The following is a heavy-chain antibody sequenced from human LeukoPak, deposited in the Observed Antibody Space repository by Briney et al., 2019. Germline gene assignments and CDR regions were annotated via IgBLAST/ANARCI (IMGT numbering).Heavy chain of an antibody. D-gene: IGHD4-17*01. CDR3: ARQILHDYGDSRRPFDY. V-gene: IGHV4-39*01. J-gene: IGHJ4*02. CDR2: IYYSGST. CDR1: GGSISSSSYY. Sequence: PSETLSLTCTVSGGSISSSSYYWGWIRQPPGKGLEWIGSIYYSGSTYYNPSLKSRVTISVDTSKNQFSLKLSSVTAADTAVYYCARQILHDYGDSRRPFDYWGQGTLVTVSS.